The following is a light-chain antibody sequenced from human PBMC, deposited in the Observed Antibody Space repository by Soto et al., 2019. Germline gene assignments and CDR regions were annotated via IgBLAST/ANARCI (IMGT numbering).Light chain of an antibody. CDR1: ERIYSAY. CDR3: QQYGNSPIT. CDR2: GTS. J-gene: IGKJ5*01. Sequence: EVVFTQSPGTLSLSRGERATLSCRASERIYSAYLGWYQQKPGQAPRLIIYGTSSRDTGIPDRFSGSGSGTEFTLTISRLEPEDFEVYYCQQYGNSPITFGQGTRLEIK. V-gene: IGKV3-20*01.